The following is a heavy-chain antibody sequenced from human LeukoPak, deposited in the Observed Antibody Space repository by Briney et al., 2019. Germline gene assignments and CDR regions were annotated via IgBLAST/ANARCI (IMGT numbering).Heavy chain of an antibody. CDR3: ARDKSYGGYGGDFDY. Sequence: PSETLSLTCTVSGGSISSGGYYWSWIRQHPGKGLEWIGYIYYSGSTYYNPSLKSRVTISVDTSKNQFSLKLSSVTAADTAVYYCARDKSYGGYGGDFDYWGQGTLVTVSS. CDR1: GGSISSGGYY. J-gene: IGHJ4*02. D-gene: IGHD4-17*01. V-gene: IGHV4-31*03. CDR2: IYYSGST.